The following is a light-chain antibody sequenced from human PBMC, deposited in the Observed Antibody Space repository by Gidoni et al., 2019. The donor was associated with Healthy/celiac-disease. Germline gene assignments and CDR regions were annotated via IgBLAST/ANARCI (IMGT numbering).Light chain of an antibody. CDR2: EVS. CDR1: SSDVGGYNY. CDR3: SSYTSSSTVV. V-gene: IGLV2-14*01. J-gene: IGLJ2*01. Sequence: QYAQTQPDSVPGSPGQPITISCTGTSSDVGGYNYVSWYQQHPGKAPKLMIYEVSNRPLGVSNRFSGSKSGNTASLTISGLQAEDEADYYCSSYTSSSTVVFGGGTKLTVL.